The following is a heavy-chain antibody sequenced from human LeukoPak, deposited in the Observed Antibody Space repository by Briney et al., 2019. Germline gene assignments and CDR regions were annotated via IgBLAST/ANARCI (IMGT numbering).Heavy chain of an antibody. CDR1: GFTFSDYY. D-gene: IGHD3-3*01. CDR2: ISSSGSTI. CDR3: AKTALITIFGIDY. J-gene: IGHJ4*02. Sequence: GGSLRLSCAASGFTFSDYYMSWIRQAPGKGLEWVSYISSSGSTIYYADSVKGRFTISRDNAKNTLYLQMNSLRAEDTAVYYCAKTALITIFGIDYWGQGTLVTVSS. V-gene: IGHV3-11*04.